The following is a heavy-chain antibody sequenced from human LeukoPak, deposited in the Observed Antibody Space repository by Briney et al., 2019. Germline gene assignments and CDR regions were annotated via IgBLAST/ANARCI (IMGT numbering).Heavy chain of an antibody. CDR3: ARTGYEENWFDP. Sequence: ASVKVSCKTSGYTFTSYGISWVRQAPGQGLEWMGWISAYNGNADYAQHLQGRVTMTTDTSTNTGYMELRSLRSDDTAVYYCARTGYEENWFDPWGQGTLVTVSS. J-gene: IGHJ5*02. D-gene: IGHD5-12*01. V-gene: IGHV1-18*01. CDR2: ISAYNGNA. CDR1: GYTFTSYG.